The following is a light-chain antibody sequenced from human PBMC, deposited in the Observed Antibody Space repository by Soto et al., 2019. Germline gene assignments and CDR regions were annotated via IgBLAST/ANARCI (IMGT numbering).Light chain of an antibody. J-gene: IGKJ1*01. CDR2: DVS. V-gene: IGKV1-5*01. Sequence: DIQMTQSPSTLSASVGDRVTITCRASQSINGWLAWYQQKPGKAPKFLIYDVSSLASGVPSRFSGSGSGKEFTLTISSLQPDDFATYYCQQYNSYWWTFGQGTRVEV. CDR1: QSINGW. CDR3: QQYNSYWWT.